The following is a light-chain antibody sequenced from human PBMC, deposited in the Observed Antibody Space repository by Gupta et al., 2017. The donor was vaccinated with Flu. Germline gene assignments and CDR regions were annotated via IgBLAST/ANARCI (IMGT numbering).Light chain of an antibody. Sequence: DIQVTPPPTSLSASVGDRGTSTCQASHDISNYLHWYQQKPGQAPKLLIYDVSNLETGVPARFSGSGSGTDFTLTISSVQPEDIAIYYCQQDDNRPLTFGGGTKVEIK. CDR1: HDISNY. J-gene: IGKJ4*01. CDR2: DVS. V-gene: IGKV1-33*01. CDR3: QQDDNRPLT.